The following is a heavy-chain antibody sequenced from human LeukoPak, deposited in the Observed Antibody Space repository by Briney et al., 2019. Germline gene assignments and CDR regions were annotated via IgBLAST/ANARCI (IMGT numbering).Heavy chain of an antibody. CDR2: IYSGGST. Sequence: GGSLRLSCAASGFTVSSNYMSWVRQAPGKGLEWVSVIYSGGSTYYADSVKGRFTISRDNSKNTLYLQMNSLRAEDTAVYYCAREMLAVAGTGWAFDIWGQGTMVTVSS. CDR3: AREMLAVAGTGWAFDI. J-gene: IGHJ3*02. CDR1: GFTVSSNY. V-gene: IGHV3-53*01. D-gene: IGHD6-19*01.